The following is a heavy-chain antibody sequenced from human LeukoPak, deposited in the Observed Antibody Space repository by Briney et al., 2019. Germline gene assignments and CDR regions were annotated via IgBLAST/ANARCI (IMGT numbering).Heavy chain of an antibody. J-gene: IGHJ4*02. CDR2: TRYDVSNK. Sequence: GGSVSLSRAAYGFTFSSYGMHWVRLAPGGGLGWVAFTRYDVSNKYYAVSVKGRFTITRDNSKNTQYQQMTRLRAEGTSMYYCAKGHDSSGDYMTAQSDFSVYWGQGTLVTVSS. D-gene: IGHD3-22*01. V-gene: IGHV3-30*02. CDR1: GFTFSSYG. CDR3: AKGHDSSGDYMTAQSDFSVY.